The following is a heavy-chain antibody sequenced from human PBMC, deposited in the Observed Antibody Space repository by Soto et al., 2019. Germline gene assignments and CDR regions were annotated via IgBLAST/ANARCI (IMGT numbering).Heavy chain of an antibody. CDR3: AKDSISYNGIYDAFDV. CDR1: GFTFSKYS. V-gene: IGHV3-23*01. D-gene: IGHD3-3*02. J-gene: IGHJ3*01. CDR2: IGGGDDI. Sequence: PGGSLRLSCEASGFTFSKYSMAWVRQTPGEGPEWVSTIGGGDDIFYAESVQGRFIISRDDSRSTMYLQMDNLRVEDTAIYFCAKDSISYNGIYDAFDVWGQGTVVTVSS.